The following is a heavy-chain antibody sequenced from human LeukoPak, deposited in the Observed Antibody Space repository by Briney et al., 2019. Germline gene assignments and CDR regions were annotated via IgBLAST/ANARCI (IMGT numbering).Heavy chain of an antibody. J-gene: IGHJ4*02. Sequence: SETLSLTCAVYGGSFSGYYWSWIRQPPGKGLEWIGEINHSGSTNYNPSLKSRVTISVDTSKNQFSLKLSSVTAADTAVYYCTSITMVRGVIGYWGQGTLVTVSS. CDR2: INHSGST. CDR1: GGSFSGYY. V-gene: IGHV4-34*03. CDR3: TSITMVRGVIGY. D-gene: IGHD3-10*01.